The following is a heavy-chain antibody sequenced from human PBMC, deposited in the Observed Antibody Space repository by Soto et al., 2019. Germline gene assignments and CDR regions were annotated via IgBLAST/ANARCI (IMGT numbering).Heavy chain of an antibody. CDR2: INPNSGGT. CDR1: GYTFTSYA. CDR3: ARLAAAGTNDDY. J-gene: IGHJ4*02. D-gene: IGHD6-13*01. V-gene: IGHV1-2*04. Sequence: GASVKVSCKASGYTFTSYAMHWVRQAPGQGLEWMGWINPNSGGTNYAQKFQGWVTMTRDTSISTAYMELSRLRSDDTAVYYCARLAAAGTNDDYWGQGTLVTVSS.